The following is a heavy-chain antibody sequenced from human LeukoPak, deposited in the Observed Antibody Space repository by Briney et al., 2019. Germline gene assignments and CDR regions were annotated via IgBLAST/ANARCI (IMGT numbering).Heavy chain of an antibody. V-gene: IGHV3-21*01. D-gene: IGHD3-22*01. CDR3: ARSYYYDSSGYYYDQEFDP. J-gene: IGHJ5*02. CDR1: GFTFSSYS. CDR2: ISSSSSYI. Sequence: GGSLRLSCAASGFTFSSYSMNWVRQAPGKGLEWVSSISSSSSYIYYADSVKGRFTISRDNAKDSLYLQMNSLRAEDTAVYYCARSYYYDSSGYYYDQEFDPWGQGTLVTVSS.